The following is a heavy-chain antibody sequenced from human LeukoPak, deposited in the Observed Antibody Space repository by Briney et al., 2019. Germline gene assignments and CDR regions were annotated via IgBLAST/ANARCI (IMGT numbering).Heavy chain of an antibody. Sequence: GGTLRLSCAASGFTFSSCGMSWVRQAPGKGLEWVSAISCSGGSTYYADSVKGRFTISRDNSKNTLYLQMNSLRAEDTAVYYCARGIYASGTYAVSYFAYWGQGILVIVSP. V-gene: IGHV3-23*01. J-gene: IGHJ4*02. CDR1: GFTFSSCG. D-gene: IGHD3-10*01. CDR2: ISCSGGST. CDR3: ARGIYASGTYAVSYFAY.